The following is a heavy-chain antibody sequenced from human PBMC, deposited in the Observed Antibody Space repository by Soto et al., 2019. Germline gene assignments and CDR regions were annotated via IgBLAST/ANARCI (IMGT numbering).Heavy chain of an antibody. CDR1: GYTLTELS. Sequence: QVQLVQSGAEVKKPGASVKVSCKVSGYTLTELSMHWVRQAPGKGLEWMGGFDPENGETMYAQKFQGRVTMTEDTPTDTALMELSSRKSEDTAVYYCATFPPKSDSGDYQDYFDYWGQGTLVTVSS. V-gene: IGHV1-24*01. D-gene: IGHD4-17*01. CDR3: ATFPPKSDSGDYQDYFDY. CDR2: FDPENGET. J-gene: IGHJ4*02.